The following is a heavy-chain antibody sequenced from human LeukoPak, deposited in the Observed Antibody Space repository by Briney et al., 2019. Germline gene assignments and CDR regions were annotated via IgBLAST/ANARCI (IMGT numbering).Heavy chain of an antibody. Sequence: SVKVSCKASGGTFSSYAISWVRQAPGQGLEWMGGIIPIFGTAXYXQKFQGRVTITADESTSTAYMELSSLRSEDTAVYYCARVRNWYFDLWGRGTLVTVSS. J-gene: IGHJ2*01. V-gene: IGHV1-69*13. CDR2: IIPIFGTA. CDR3: ARVRNWYFDL. CDR1: GGTFSSYA.